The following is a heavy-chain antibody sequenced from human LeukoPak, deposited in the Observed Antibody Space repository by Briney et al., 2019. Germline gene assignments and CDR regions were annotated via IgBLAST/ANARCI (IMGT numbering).Heavy chain of an antibody. CDR1: GGSFRGYY. V-gene: IGHV4-34*01. J-gene: IGHJ3*02. CDR3: ARSAGFVVVLTAAFDI. Sequence: SETLSLTCAVYGGSFRGYYWSWVREPPGKRREWIGEINRSGSTNYNPSLKSQVTISLDTSKKQFSLKLSSVTAADTAVYYCARSAGFVVVLTAAFDIWGQGTMVTVSS. D-gene: IGHD2-21*01. CDR2: INRSGST.